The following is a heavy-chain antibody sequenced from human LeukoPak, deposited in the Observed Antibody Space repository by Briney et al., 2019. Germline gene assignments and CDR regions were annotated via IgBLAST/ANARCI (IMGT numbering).Heavy chain of an antibody. J-gene: IGHJ4*02. CDR1: GFTFSSYG. Sequence: GGSLRLSCAASGFTFSSYGMHWVRQAPGKGLEWVAVISYDGSNKYYADSVKGRFTISRDNSKNTLYLQMNSLRAEDTAVYYCARTNYYDSSGFSEFDYWGQGTLVTVSS. D-gene: IGHD3-22*01. CDR3: ARTNYYDSSGFSEFDY. CDR2: ISYDGSNK. V-gene: IGHV3-30*03.